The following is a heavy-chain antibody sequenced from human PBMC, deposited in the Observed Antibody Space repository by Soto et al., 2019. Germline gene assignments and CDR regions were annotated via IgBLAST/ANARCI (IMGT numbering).Heavy chain of an antibody. CDR3: ARLMRVAAIFYYMDV. V-gene: IGHV4-59*08. D-gene: IGHD2-15*01. Sequence: SETLSLTCTVSGGSISSYYWSWIRQPPGKGLEWIGYIYYSGSTNYNPSLKSRVTISVDTSKNQFSLKLSSVTAAGTAVYYCARLMRVAAIFYYMDVWGKGTTVTVSS. J-gene: IGHJ6*03. CDR2: IYYSGST. CDR1: GGSISSYY.